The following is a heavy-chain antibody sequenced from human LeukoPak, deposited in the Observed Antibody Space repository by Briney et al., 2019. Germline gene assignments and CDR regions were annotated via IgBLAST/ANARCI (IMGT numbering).Heavy chain of an antibody. J-gene: IGHJ6*04. CDR3: SGGSEGMDV. Sequence: GGSLRLSCAVSGFTVSSSYMSWVRQAPGKGLEWVSLIYSGGSTYYADSVKGRFTISRDNSKNTLYLQMNSLRAEDTAVYYCSGGSEGMDVWGKGTTVTVSS. V-gene: IGHV3-53*01. D-gene: IGHD3-16*01. CDR1: GFTVSSSY. CDR2: IYSGGST.